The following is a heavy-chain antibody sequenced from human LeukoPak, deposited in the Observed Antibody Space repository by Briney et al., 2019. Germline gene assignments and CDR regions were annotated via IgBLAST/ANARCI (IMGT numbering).Heavy chain of an antibody. CDR3: AREGYYYDSSGYYLVDY. D-gene: IGHD3-22*01. Sequence: GGSLRLSCAASGFTFSSYEMNWVRQAPGKGLEWVSYISSSGSTIYYADSVKGRFTISRDNAKNTLYLQMNSLRAEDTAVYYCAREGYYYDSSGYYLVDYWGQGTLVTVSS. CDR1: GFTFSSYE. CDR2: ISSSGSTI. V-gene: IGHV3-48*03. J-gene: IGHJ4*02.